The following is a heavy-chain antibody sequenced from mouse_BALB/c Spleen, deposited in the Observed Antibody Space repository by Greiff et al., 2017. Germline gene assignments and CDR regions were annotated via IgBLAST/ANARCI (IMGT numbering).Heavy chain of an antibody. CDR3: ARAGDGYPFAY. CDR1: GFTFSDYY. D-gene: IGHD2-3*01. V-gene: IGHV5-4*02. CDR2: ISDGGSYT. Sequence: EVQRVESGGGLVKPGGSLKLSCAASGFTFSDYYMYWVRQTPEKRLEWVATISDGGSYTYYPDSVKGRFTISRDNAKNNLYLQMSSLKSEDTAMYYCARAGDGYPFAYWGQGTLVTVSA. J-gene: IGHJ3*01.